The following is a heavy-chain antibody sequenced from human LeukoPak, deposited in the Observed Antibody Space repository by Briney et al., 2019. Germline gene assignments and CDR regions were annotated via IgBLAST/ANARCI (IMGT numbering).Heavy chain of an antibody. CDR3: AREGSYCVGGDCYSFAF. CDR1: GYRFISNY. J-gene: IGHJ4*02. Sequence: GASVKVSCKASGYRFISNYIQWVRQAPGLGPEWMGWMHPGNGNTRYAEKFQGRVTMTRDTSINTAYMELSSLTSDDTAVYYCAREGSYCVGGDCYSFAFWGQGTLITVSS. CDR2: MHPGNGNT. D-gene: IGHD2-21*02. V-gene: IGHV1-2*02.